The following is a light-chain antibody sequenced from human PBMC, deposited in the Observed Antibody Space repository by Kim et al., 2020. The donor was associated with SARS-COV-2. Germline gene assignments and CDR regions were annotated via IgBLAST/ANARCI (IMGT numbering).Light chain of an antibody. CDR3: NSYTSTYRYV. CDR1: SSDVGRYNR. V-gene: IGLV2-18*02. Sequence: GQSVTISCTGTSSDVGRYNRVSWDQQSPGTAPQLIIYEVTTRPSGVPDRFSGSKSDNVASLTISGLRAEDEADYYCNSYTSTYRYVFGSGTKVTVL. J-gene: IGLJ1*01. CDR2: EVT.